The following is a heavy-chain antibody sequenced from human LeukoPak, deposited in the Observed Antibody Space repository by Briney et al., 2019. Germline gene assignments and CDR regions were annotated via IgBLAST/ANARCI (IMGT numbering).Heavy chain of an antibody. Sequence: SEALSLTCTVSGGSISSGGYYWSWIRQHPGKGLEWIGYIYYSGSTYYNPSLKSRVTISVDTSKNQFSLKLSSVTAADTAVYYCARQGAVAGLSYYFDYWGQGTLVTVSS. D-gene: IGHD6-19*01. CDR1: GGSISSGGYY. CDR2: IYYSGST. CDR3: ARQGAVAGLSYYFDY. J-gene: IGHJ4*02. V-gene: IGHV4-31*03.